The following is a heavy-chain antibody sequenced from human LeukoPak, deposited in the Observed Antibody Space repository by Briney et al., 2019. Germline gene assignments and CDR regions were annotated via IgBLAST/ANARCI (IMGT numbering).Heavy chain of an antibody. Sequence: ASVKVSCKAFGYTFTSNYMHWVRQAPGQGLEWMGWISAYNGNTNYAQKLQGRVTMTTDTSTSTAYMELRSLRSDDTAAYYCAREPSYYDILTGLSDYWGQGTLVTVSS. CDR3: AREPSYYDILTGLSDY. J-gene: IGHJ4*02. CDR1: GYTFTSNY. V-gene: IGHV1-18*04. CDR2: ISAYNGNT. D-gene: IGHD3-9*01.